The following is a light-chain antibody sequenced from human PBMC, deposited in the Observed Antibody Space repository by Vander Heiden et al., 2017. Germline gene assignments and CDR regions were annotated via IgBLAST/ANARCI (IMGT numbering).Light chain of an antibody. Sequence: EIVVTQAPAPLSVSPGERATLSCRASQSVSSKLAWYQQKPGQAPRLLSYDASTRATGIPARFSGSGSGTEFTLTISSLQSEDLAIYFCQQYKNWPPITFGPGTKVDIK. J-gene: IGKJ3*01. CDR3: QQYKNWPPIT. CDR1: QSVSSK. CDR2: DAS. V-gene: IGKV3-15*01.